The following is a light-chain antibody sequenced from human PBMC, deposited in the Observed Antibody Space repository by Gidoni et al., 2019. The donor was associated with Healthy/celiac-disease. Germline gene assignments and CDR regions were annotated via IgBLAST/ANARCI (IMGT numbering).Light chain of an antibody. Sequence: DIQMTQSPSTLSASVGDRVTITCRASQSSSSWLAWYQQKPGKAPKLLIYKASSLESGVPSRFSCSGSGTEFTLTISSLQPDDFATYYCQQYNSYPGTFGQGTKVEIK. V-gene: IGKV1-5*03. J-gene: IGKJ1*01. CDR3: QQYNSYPGT. CDR1: QSSSSW. CDR2: KAS.